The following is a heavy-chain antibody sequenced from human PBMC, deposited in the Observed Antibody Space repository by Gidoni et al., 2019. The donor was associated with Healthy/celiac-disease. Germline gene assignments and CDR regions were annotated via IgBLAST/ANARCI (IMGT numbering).Heavy chain of an antibody. J-gene: IGHJ6*02. CDR3: AREEGTTGGGGYGMDV. V-gene: IGHV4-4*02. D-gene: IGHD4-4*01. Sequence: QVQLQESGPGLVKPSGTLSLTCAVSGGSLSSSNWLSWVRQPPGKGLEWMGEIYNSGSTNYNPSLKSRVTISVDKSKNQCSLKLSSVTAADTAVYYCAREEGTTGGGGYGMDVWGQGTTVTVSS. CDR2: IYNSGST. CDR1: GGSLSSSNW.